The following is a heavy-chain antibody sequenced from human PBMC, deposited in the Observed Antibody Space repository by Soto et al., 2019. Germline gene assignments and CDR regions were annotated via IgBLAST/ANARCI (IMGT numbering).Heavy chain of an antibody. CDR1: GFTFSSYS. J-gene: IGHJ4*02. D-gene: IGHD2-15*01. V-gene: IGHV3-48*02. CDR3: AASGSYCSGGSCYSVSPGLHDY. Sequence: GGSLRLSCAASGFTFSSYSMNWVRQAPGKGLEWVSYISSSSSTIYYADSVKGRFTISRDNAKNSLYLQMNSLRDEDTAVYYCAASGSYCSGGSCYSVSPGLHDYWGQGTLVTVSS. CDR2: ISSSSSTI.